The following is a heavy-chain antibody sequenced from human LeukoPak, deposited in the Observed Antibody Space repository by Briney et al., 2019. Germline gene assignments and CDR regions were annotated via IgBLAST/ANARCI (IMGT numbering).Heavy chain of an antibody. Sequence: SETLSLTCAVYGGSFSGYYWSWIRQPPGKGLEWIGEINHSGSTNYNPSLKSRVTTSVDTSKNQFSLKLSSVTAADTAVYYCARGHKVVVPAANYYFDYWGQGTLVTVSS. J-gene: IGHJ4*02. CDR3: ARGHKVVVPAANYYFDY. CDR2: INHSGST. CDR1: GGSFSGYY. V-gene: IGHV4-34*01. D-gene: IGHD2-2*01.